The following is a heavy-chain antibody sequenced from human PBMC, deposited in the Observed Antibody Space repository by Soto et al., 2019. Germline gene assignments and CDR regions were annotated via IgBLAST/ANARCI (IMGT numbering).Heavy chain of an antibody. CDR2: IYYSGST. D-gene: IGHD3-3*01. J-gene: IGHJ6*02. CDR1: GGSISSYY. V-gene: IGHV4-59*01. CDR3: ARGGTIFGVVTHNYYYYGMDV. Sequence: PSETLSLTCTVSGGSISSYYWSWIRQPPGKGLEWIGYIYYSGSTNYNPSLKSRVTISVDTSKNQFSLKLSSVTAADTAVYYCARGGTIFGVVTHNYYYYGMDVWGHGTTVTVSS.